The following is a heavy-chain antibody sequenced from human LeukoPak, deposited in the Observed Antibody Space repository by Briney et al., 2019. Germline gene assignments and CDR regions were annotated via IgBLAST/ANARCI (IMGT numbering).Heavy chain of an antibody. D-gene: IGHD2-2*01. CDR2: IYPGDSDT. Sequence: HGESLRISCKGSGYSFTSYWIGWVRQMPGKGLEWMGIIYPGDSDTRYSPSFQGQVTISADKSISTAYLQWSSLKVSDTAMYYCARPYCSSTSCPIDYWGQGTLVTVSS. V-gene: IGHV5-51*01. J-gene: IGHJ4*02. CDR3: ARPYCSSTSCPIDY. CDR1: GYSFTSYW.